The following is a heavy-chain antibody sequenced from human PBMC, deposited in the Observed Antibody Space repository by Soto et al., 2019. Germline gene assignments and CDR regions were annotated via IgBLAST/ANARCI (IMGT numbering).Heavy chain of an antibody. Sequence: TLCLTWAVLDGYIGGGGCSWSWIRQPPGKGLEWIGYIYHSGSTYYNPSLKSRVTISVDRSKNQFSLKLSSVTAADTAVYYCARGSPVATDYWGQGTLVTVSS. D-gene: IGHD2-21*02. CDR1: DGYIGGGGCS. J-gene: IGHJ4*02. V-gene: IGHV4-30-2*01. CDR3: ARGSPVATDY. CDR2: IYHSGST.